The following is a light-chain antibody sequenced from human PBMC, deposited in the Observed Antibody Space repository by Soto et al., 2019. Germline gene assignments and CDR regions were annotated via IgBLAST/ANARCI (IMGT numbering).Light chain of an antibody. CDR3: TSFAPGRIYV. CDR1: SSNIGAYDY. V-gene: IGLV2-14*03. CDR2: EVS. J-gene: IGLJ1*01. Sequence: QSALTQPPSVSAAPGQKVTISCSGSSSNIGAYDYVSWYQQHPGRAPKLIIYEVSHRFSGLSYRFSGSKSGNTASLTISGLQAEDEGDYYCTSFAPGRIYVFGSGTKVTVL.